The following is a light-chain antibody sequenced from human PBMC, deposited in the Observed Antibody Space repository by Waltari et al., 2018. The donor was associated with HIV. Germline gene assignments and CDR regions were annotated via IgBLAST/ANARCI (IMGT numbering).Light chain of an antibody. Sequence: DIVLTQTPLSLPVIVGQPASISCRSRQSLVYSDGSTSLSWFHQRPGQPPILLFWKISNRLSGVPDRFTGSGAGTYFTLKIDRVEAEDVGVYYCMSSVQFPYTFGRGTKLEIK. CDR3: MSSVQFPYT. J-gene: IGKJ2*01. CDR2: KIS. CDR1: QSLVYSDGSTS. V-gene: IGKV2-24*01.